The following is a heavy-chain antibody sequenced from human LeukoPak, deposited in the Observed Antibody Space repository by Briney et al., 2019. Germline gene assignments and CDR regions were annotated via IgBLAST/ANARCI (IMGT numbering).Heavy chain of an antibody. J-gene: IGHJ5*02. CDR2: IQFDGSET. D-gene: IGHD2-2*01. Sequence: GGSLRLSCAASGFTFSNYGMHWVRQAPGKGLEWVAFIQFDGSETYYADSVKGRFAISRDNSKNTLYLQMNTLTVEDTAVYYCAKDRCSRTSCRNLFDPWGQGILVTVSS. CDR1: GFTFSNYG. CDR3: AKDRCSRTSCRNLFDP. V-gene: IGHV3-30*02.